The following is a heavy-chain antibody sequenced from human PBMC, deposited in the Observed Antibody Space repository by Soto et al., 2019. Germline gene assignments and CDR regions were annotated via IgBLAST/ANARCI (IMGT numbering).Heavy chain of an antibody. CDR2: ILYSGTN. Sequence: QLQLQESGPGLLRPSETLSLTCNVSGGAISSSSYFWGWVRQPPGKTLEWIGHILYSGTNHYNESLKSRVTISVATSKNQFSLRLHSVPPADTAVYYCARGGGYYGVLFDYWGQGTLVPVSS. J-gene: IGHJ4*02. CDR1: GGAISSSSYF. D-gene: IGHD4-17*01. CDR3: ARGGGYYGVLFDY. V-gene: IGHV4-39*01.